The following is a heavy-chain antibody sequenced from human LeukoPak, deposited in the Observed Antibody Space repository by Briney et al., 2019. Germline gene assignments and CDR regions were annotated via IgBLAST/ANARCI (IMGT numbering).Heavy chain of an antibody. CDR3: AIGPIVGADDY. CDR2: IIPIFGTA. Sequence: SVKVSCNASGGTFSSYAISWVRQAPGQGLDSMGRIIPIFGTANYAQKSQGRGTITTDESTSTAYMELSSLRSEDTAAYYCAIGPIVGADDYWGQGTLVTVSS. CDR1: GGTFSSYA. V-gene: IGHV1-69*05. J-gene: IGHJ4*02. D-gene: IGHD1-26*01.